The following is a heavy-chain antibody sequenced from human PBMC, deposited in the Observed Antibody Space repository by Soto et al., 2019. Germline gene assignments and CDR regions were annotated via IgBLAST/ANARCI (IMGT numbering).Heavy chain of an antibody. Sequence: ASVKVSCKASGYTFTSYAMHWVRQAPGQGLEWMGIINPSGGSTSYAQKIQGRVTMTRDTSTSTVYMELSSLRSEDTAVYYCARGGTMIVAGAQSYGMDVWGQGTTVTVSS. CDR2: INPSGGST. CDR1: GYTFTSYA. D-gene: IGHD3-22*01. J-gene: IGHJ6*02. V-gene: IGHV1-46*03. CDR3: ARGGTMIVAGAQSYGMDV.